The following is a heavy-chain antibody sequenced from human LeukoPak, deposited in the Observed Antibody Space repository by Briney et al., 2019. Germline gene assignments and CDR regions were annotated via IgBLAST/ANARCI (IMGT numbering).Heavy chain of an antibody. D-gene: IGHD3-10*02. CDR3: AELGITMIGGV. CDR2: ISSSSSTL. J-gene: IGHJ6*04. V-gene: IGHV3-48*04. CDR1: GFTFSSYS. Sequence: GGSLRLSCAASGFTFSSYSMNWVRQAPGKGLEWVSYISSSSSTLYYADSVKGRFTISRDNAKNSLYLQMNSLRAEDTAVYYCAELGITMIGGVWGKGTTVTISS.